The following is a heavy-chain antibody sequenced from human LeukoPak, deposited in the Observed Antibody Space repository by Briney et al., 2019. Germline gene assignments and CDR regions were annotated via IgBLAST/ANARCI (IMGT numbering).Heavy chain of an antibody. J-gene: IGHJ3*02. V-gene: IGHV3-74*01. CDR2: INSDATTT. Sequence: GGSLRLSCAASGFTLSEYWMHWVRQVPGKGLVWVSSINSDATTTRFADSVKGRFTISRDNDKNTVYLHMNSLRAEDTAVYYCARDLYSNASDIWGQGTMVTVCS. CDR1: GFTLSEYW. D-gene: IGHD2-21*01. CDR3: ARDLYSNASDI.